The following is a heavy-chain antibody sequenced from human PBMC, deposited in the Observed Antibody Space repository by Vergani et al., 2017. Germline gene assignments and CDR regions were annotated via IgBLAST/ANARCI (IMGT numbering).Heavy chain of an antibody. Sequence: QVQLQQWGAGVVKPSGTLSLTCAVFGESFSSFYWSWIRQPPGKGLEWIGEINNDGHTNYNPSLESRVTVSRDTAKNQFSLNLMSVTAAGTAMYYCAVRPRVNLVGGEIVTKRTFDYWRQGSLGTVSS. J-gene: IGHJ4*02. CDR3: AVRPRVNLVGGEIVTKRTFDY. V-gene: IGHV4-34*02. D-gene: IGHD3-10*01. CDR2: INNDGHT. CDR1: GESFSSFY.